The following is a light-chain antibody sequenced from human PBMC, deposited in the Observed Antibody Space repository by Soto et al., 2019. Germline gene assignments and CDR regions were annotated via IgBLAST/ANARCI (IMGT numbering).Light chain of an antibody. CDR1: SSNIGKNF. J-gene: IGLJ3*02. CDR3: AAWDDSLSGWV. CDR2: RNN. Sequence: QSVLTQPPSASGTPGQRVTISCSGSSSNIGKNFVYWYQQIPGTAPKLLIHRNNQRPSGVPDRFSGSKSGTSASLAISGLRSEDEADYYCAAWDDSLSGWVFGGGTKVTVL. V-gene: IGLV1-47*01.